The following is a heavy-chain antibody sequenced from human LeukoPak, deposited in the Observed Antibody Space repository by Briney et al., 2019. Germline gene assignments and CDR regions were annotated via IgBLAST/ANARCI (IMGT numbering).Heavy chain of an antibody. CDR1: GGSISSYY. CDR2: IYYSGST. J-gene: IGHJ5*02. D-gene: IGHD2-8*01. CDR3: ARDRMVYWFDP. Sequence: SETLSLTCTVSGGSISSYYWSWIRQPPGKGLEWIGYIYYSGSTNYNPSLKSRVTISVDTSKNQFSLKLSSVTAADTAVYYCARDRMVYWFDPWGQGTLVTVSS. V-gene: IGHV4-59*01.